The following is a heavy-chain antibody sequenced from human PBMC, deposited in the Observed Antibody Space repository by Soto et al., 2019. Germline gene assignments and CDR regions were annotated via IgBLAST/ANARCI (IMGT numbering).Heavy chain of an antibody. D-gene: IGHD1-26*01. CDR2: ISYDGSNK. Sequence: QVQLVESGGGVVQPGRSLRLSCAASGFTFSSYAMHWVRQAPGKGLEWVAVISYDGSNKYYADSVKGRFTISRDNSKNTLYLQMTSLRAEDTAVYYCARESGSSFDYWGQGTLVTVSS. J-gene: IGHJ4*02. CDR1: GFTFSSYA. V-gene: IGHV3-30-3*01. CDR3: ARESGSSFDY.